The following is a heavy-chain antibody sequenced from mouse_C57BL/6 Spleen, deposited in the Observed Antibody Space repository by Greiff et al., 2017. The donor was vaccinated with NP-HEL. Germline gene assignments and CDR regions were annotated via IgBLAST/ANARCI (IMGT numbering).Heavy chain of an antibody. CDR1: GYTFTSYW. V-gene: IGHV1-64*01. CDR2: IHPNSGRT. CDR3: ARSRSSYDYFDV. D-gene: IGHD1-1*01. J-gene: IGHJ1*03. Sequence: QVQLQQPGAELVKPGASVKLSCKASGYTFTSYWMHWVKQRPGQGLEWIGMIHPNSGRTNYNEKFKSKATLTVDKSSSTAYMQLSSLTSEDSAVYYCARSRSSYDYFDVWGTGTTVTVSS.